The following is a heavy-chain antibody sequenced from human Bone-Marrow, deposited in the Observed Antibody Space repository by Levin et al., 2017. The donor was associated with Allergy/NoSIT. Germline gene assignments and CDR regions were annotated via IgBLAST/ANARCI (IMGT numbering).Heavy chain of an antibody. Sequence: PGGSLRLSCTASGFTFGDYAMSWVRQAPGKGLEWVGFIRSKAYGGTTEYAASVKGRFTISRDDSKSIAYLQMNSLKTEDTAVYYCTRDALGYCSSTSCPAGGDYWGQGTLVTVSS. V-gene: IGHV3-49*04. CDR3: TRDALGYCSSTSCPAGGDY. D-gene: IGHD2-2*01. J-gene: IGHJ4*02. CDR2: IRSKAYGGTT. CDR1: GFTFGDYA.